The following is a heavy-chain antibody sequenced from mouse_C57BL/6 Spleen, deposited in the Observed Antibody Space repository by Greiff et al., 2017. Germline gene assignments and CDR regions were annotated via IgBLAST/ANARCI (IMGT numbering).Heavy chain of an antibody. Sequence: EVKLMESGAELVRPGASVKLSCTASGFNIKDDYMHWVKQRPEQGLEWIGWIDPENGDTEYASKFQGKATITADTSSNTAYLQLSSLTSEDTAVYYCTTNGSFDYWGQGTTLTVSS. CDR2: IDPENGDT. CDR3: TTNGSFDY. V-gene: IGHV14-4*01. D-gene: IGHD1-1*01. CDR1: GFNIKDDY. J-gene: IGHJ2*01.